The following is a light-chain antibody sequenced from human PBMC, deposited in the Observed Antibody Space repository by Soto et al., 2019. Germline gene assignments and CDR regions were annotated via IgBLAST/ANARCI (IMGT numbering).Light chain of an antibody. CDR3: QQYSNWPLLS. Sequence: EVVLTQSPATLSVSPGAGATLSCSASQSVGSNLAWYQQKPGQTPRVLIYGASTRAIGIPARFSGSGFGTEFTLTISSPQSEDFVVYYCQQYSNWPLLSFGGGTKVDIK. V-gene: IGKV3-15*01. CDR1: QSVGSN. CDR2: GAS. J-gene: IGKJ4*01.